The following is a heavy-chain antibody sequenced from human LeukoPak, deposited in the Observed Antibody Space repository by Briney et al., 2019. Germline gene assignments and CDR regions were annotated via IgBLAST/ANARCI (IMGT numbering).Heavy chain of an antibody. J-gene: IGHJ3*02. CDR3: ARDRPDYYDSSGYYSGAFDI. V-gene: IGHV3-30*04. CDR1: GFTFSSYA. D-gene: IGHD3-22*01. CDR2: ISYDGSNK. Sequence: GGSLRLSCAASGFTFSSYAMHWVRQAPGKGLEWVAVISYDGSNKYYADSVKGRFTISRDNSKNTLYLQMNSLRAEDTAVYYCARDRPDYYDSSGYYSGAFDIWGQGTMVTVSS.